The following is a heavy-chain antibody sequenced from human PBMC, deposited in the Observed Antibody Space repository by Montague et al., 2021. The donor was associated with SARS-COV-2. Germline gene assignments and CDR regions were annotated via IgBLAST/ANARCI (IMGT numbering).Heavy chain of an antibody. Sequence: SLRLSCAASGFTFSSYGTHWVRQAPGKGLEWVAVIWYDGSNKYYADSVKGRFTISRDNSKNTLYLQMNSLRAEDTAVYYCARDSKSYYYGSFFRGGNYFDYWGQGTLVTVSS. CDR3: ARDSKSYYYGSFFRGGNYFDY. CDR2: IWYDGSNK. CDR1: GFTFSSYG. D-gene: IGHD3-10*01. J-gene: IGHJ4*02. V-gene: IGHV3-33*01.